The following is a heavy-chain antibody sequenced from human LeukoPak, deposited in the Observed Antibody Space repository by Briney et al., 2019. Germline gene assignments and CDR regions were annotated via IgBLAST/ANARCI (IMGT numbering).Heavy chain of an antibody. CDR1: GGTFSSYA. CDR2: IIPIFGTA. D-gene: IGHD3-22*01. J-gene: IGHJ4*02. V-gene: IGHV1-69*05. CDR3: AAQHYYDSSGYHD. Sequence: SVKVSCKASGGTFSSYAISWVRQAPGQGLEWMGGIIPIFGTANYAQKFRGRVTITTNESTSTAYMELSSLRSEDTAVYYCAAQHYYDSSGYHDWGQGTLVTVSS.